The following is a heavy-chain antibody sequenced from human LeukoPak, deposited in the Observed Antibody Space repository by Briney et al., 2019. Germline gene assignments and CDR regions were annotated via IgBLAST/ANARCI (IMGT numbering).Heavy chain of an antibody. CDR3: ARSRGEGSAVSPFDY. CDR1: GYTFTSYY. Sequence: ASVKVSCTASGYTFTSYYMHWVRQAPGQGLEWMGIINPSGGSTSYAQSFQGRVTMTRDTSTSTVYMELSSLRSEDTAVYYCARSRGEGSAVSPFDYWGQGTLVTVSS. J-gene: IGHJ4*02. V-gene: IGHV1-46*01. CDR2: INPSGGST. D-gene: IGHD3-10*01.